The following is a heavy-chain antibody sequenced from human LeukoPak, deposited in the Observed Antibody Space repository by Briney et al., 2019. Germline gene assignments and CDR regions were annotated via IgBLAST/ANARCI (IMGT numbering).Heavy chain of an antibody. CDR3: ARGGVGYYFDY. V-gene: IGHV4-34*01. CDR2: INHSGST. D-gene: IGHD1-26*01. CDR1: GGSFSGYY. J-gene: IGHJ4*02. Sequence: SETLSLTCAVYGGSFSGYYWSWIRQPPGKGLEWIGEINHSGSTNYNPSLKSRATISVDTSKNQFSLKLSSVTAADTAVYYCARGGVGYYFDYWGQGTLVTVSS.